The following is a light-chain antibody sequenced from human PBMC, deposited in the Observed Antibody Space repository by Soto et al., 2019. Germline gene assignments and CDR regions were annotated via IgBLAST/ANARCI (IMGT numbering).Light chain of an antibody. V-gene: IGKV4-1*01. CDR1: QSLLYSSNNKNY. J-gene: IGKJ1*01. CDR2: WAS. Sequence: IVMTQSPDSLAVSLGERATINCKSSQSLLYSSNNKNYVAWYQQKPGQPPKLLIYWASTREAGVPGRFSGSGSATDFTLTISSLQAEDVAVYYCQQYYSPPWTFGQGTKVEIK. CDR3: QQYYSPPWT.